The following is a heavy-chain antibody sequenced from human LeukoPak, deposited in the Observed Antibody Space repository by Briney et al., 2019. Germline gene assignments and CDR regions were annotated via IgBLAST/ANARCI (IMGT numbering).Heavy chain of an antibody. D-gene: IGHD3-3*01. CDR3: ARESITIFGVVNYYYYYMDV. V-gene: IGHV3-30*02. J-gene: IGHJ6*03. CDR2: IRYDGSNK. CDR1: GFTFSSYG. Sequence: GGSLRLSCGASGFTFSSYGMHWVRQAPGKGLEWVAFIRYDGSNKYYADSVKGRFTISRDNSKNTLYLQMNSLRAEDTAVYYCARESITIFGVVNYYYYYMDVWGKGTTVTVSS.